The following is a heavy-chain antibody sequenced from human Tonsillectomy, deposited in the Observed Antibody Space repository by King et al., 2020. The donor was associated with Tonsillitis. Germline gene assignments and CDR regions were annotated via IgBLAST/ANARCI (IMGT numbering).Heavy chain of an antibody. V-gene: IGHV3-30-3*01. CDR2: ISYDGSNK. J-gene: IGHJ4*02. CDR3: ARGIAVAGPFDY. D-gene: IGHD6-19*01. Sequence: VQLVESGGGVVQPGRSLRLSCAASGFTFSSYAMHWFRQAPGKGLEWVAVISYDGSNKYYADSVKGRFTISRDNSKNTLYLQMNSLRAEDTAVYYCARGIAVAGPFDYWGQGTLVTVSS. CDR1: GFTFSSYA.